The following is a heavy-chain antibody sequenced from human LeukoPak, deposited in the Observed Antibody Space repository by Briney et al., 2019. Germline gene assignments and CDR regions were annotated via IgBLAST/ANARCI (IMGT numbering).Heavy chain of an antibody. V-gene: IGHV4-59*01. CDR1: GGSISSYY. CDR3: ARDQRYRSGNWLDP. J-gene: IGHJ5*02. CDR2: IYYIGST. Sequence: PSETLSLTCTVSGGSISSYYWSWIRQPPGKGLEWIGYIYYIGSTNYNPSLKSRSTISVDTSKNQFSLKLSSVTAAATAVYYCARDQRYRSGNWLDPWGQGTLVTVSS. D-gene: IGHD6-25*01.